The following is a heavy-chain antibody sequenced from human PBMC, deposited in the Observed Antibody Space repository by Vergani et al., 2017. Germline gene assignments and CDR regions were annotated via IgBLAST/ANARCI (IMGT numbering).Heavy chain of an antibody. Sequence: EVQLVESGGVVVQPGGSLRLSCAASGFTFDDYTMHWVRQAPGKGLEWVSLISWDGGSTYYADSVKGRFTISRDNSKNSLYLQMNSLRAEDTAVYYCAKVRLERRSWDGSHYFDYWGQGTLVTVSS. J-gene: IGHJ4*02. CDR2: ISWDGGST. V-gene: IGHV3-43*01. CDR3: AKVRLERRSWDGSHYFDY. D-gene: IGHD1-1*01. CDR1: GFTFDDYT.